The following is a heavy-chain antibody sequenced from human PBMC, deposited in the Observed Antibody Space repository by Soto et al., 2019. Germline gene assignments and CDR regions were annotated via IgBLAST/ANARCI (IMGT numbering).Heavy chain of an antibody. V-gene: IGHV3-74*01. CDR1: GFTFSSYW. J-gene: IGHJ4*02. Sequence: EEQLVESGGGLVQPGGSLRLSCAASGFTFSSYWMHWVRQAPGKGLVWVSRINPGGSITAYADSVKGRFRISRDNAKNTLYLQMNSLRGDDTAVYYCARVPTGKYGVWNYWGQGTLVTVSS. D-gene: IGHD2-8*01. CDR2: INPGGSIT. CDR3: ARVPTGKYGVWNY.